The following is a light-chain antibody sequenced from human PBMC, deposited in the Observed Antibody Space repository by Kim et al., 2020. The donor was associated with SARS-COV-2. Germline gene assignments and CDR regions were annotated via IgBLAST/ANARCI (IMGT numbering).Light chain of an antibody. Sequence: EIVLTQSPGTLSLSPGERVTLSCRASQSISSSYLAWYQQRPGQAPRLLIYGASSRATGIPVRFSGSGSGTDFTLTISRLEPEDFAVYYCHQYGSSPWTLGQGTKVDIK. J-gene: IGKJ1*01. CDR2: GAS. CDR1: QSISSSY. V-gene: IGKV3-20*01. CDR3: HQYGSSPWT.